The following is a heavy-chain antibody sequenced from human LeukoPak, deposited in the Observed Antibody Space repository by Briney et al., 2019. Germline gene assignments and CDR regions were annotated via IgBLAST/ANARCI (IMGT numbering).Heavy chain of an antibody. CDR2: ISSSSSYI. D-gene: IGHD5-24*01. CDR3: ASRSTEIASDY. V-gene: IGHV3-21*01. CDR1: GFTFSTYS. Sequence: GGSLRLSCAASGFTFSTYSMNWVRQAPVKALEWVSSISSSSSYIYYADSVKGRFTISRDNAKNSLYLQMNSLRAEDTAVYYCASRSTEIASDYWGQGTLVTVSS. J-gene: IGHJ4*02.